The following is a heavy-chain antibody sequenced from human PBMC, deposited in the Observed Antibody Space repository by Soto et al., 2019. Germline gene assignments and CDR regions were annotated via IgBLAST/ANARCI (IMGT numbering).Heavy chain of an antibody. Sequence: GGSLRLSCAASGFVFSSYDMHWVRHTTGAGLEWVSVIANTGDPYYSDSVKGRFTISRDNAKNALYLQMNSLRVGDSAMYYCAREGTGGGFDNWGQGTKVTV. D-gene: IGHD1-1*01. CDR1: GFVFSSYD. CDR2: IANTGDP. V-gene: IGHV3-13*05. J-gene: IGHJ3*02. CDR3: AREGTGGGFDN.